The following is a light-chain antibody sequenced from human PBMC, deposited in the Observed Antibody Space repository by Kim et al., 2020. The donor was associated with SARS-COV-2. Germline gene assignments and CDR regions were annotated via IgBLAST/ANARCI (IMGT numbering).Light chain of an antibody. Sequence: ENVLTQSPGTLPLSPGERATLTCRASQSVSSNFLAWYQQKAGQAPRLVIYSASSRASGIPDRFSGSGSGTDFTLTISTLEPEDFAVYYCQQYATSPETFGQGTKLDIK. V-gene: IGKV3-20*01. J-gene: IGKJ1*01. CDR2: SAS. CDR1: QSVSSNF. CDR3: QQYATSPET.